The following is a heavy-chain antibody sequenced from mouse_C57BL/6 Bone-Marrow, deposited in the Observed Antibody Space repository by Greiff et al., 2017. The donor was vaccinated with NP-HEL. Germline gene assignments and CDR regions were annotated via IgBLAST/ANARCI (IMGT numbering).Heavy chain of an antibody. J-gene: IGHJ1*03. V-gene: IGHV1-59*01. CDR1: GYTFTSYW. D-gene: IGHD3-3*01. Sequence: QVQLQQPGAELVRPGTSVKLSCKASGYTFTSYWMHWVKQRPGQGLEWIGVIDPSDSYTNYNQKFKGKATLTVDTSSSTAYMQLSSLTSEDAAVYYCGRGRGWYFDVWGTGTTVTVSS. CDR3: GRGRGWYFDV. CDR2: IDPSDSYT.